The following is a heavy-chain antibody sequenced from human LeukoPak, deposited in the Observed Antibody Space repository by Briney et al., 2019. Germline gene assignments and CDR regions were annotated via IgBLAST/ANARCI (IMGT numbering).Heavy chain of an antibody. D-gene: IGHD6-19*01. V-gene: IGHV1-69*04. Sequence: GSSVTVSCKASGGTFSNYAISWVRQAPGQGLEWMGRIIPILGIANYAQKFQGRVTITADKSTSTAYMELSSLRSEDTAVYYCAGVAGWPRHNWFDPWGQGTLVTVSS. CDR3: AGVAGWPRHNWFDP. CDR1: GGTFSNYA. J-gene: IGHJ5*02. CDR2: IIPILGIA.